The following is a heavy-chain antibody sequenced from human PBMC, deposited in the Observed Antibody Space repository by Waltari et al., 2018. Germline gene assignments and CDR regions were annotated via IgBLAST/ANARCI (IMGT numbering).Heavy chain of an antibody. D-gene: IGHD6-13*01. CDR1: GFSVTTNY. CDR3: AREVAVAGRNPLGY. CDR2: IYSGGNT. Sequence: EVQLVESGGGLVQPGGSLRLSCAASGFSVTTNYMSWVGQAPGKGLEWVSVIYSGGNTYYADSVKGRFSISRHNSKNTVYLQMNRLRVEDTAVYYCAREVAVAGRNPLGYWGQGTLVTVSS. J-gene: IGHJ4*02. V-gene: IGHV3-53*04.